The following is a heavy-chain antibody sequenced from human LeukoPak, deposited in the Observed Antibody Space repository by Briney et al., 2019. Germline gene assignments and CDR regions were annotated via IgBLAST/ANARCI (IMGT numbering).Heavy chain of an antibody. CDR1: VESLAGYY. CDR3: ARGYGSGFAY. V-gene: IGHV4-34*01. CDR2: INQSGNT. Sequence: PETLSLTSALYVESLAGYYSSCIPQSPGKGREWMGEINQSGNTNHNPPIKSRVTISVYTSKKQFSLKGSSVTAADTAVYYCARGYGSGFAYWGQGTLVTVSS. D-gene: IGHD3-10*01. J-gene: IGHJ4*02.